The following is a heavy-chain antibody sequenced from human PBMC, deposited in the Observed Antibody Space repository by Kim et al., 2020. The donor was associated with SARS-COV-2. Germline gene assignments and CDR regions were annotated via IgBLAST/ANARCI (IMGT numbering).Heavy chain of an antibody. J-gene: IGHJ4*02. CDR3: ATSIAAAGPFDY. D-gene: IGHD6-13*01. V-gene: IGHV4-31*02. Sequence: YDTPSLKSRVTISVDTSKNQFSLKLSSVTAADTAVYYCATSIAAAGPFDYWGQGTLVTVSS.